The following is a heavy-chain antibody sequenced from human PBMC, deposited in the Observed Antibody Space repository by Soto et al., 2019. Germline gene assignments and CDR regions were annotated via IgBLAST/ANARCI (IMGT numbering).Heavy chain of an antibody. D-gene: IGHD6-19*01. CDR1: GFTFSSYW. CDR2: INSDGSST. J-gene: IGHJ4*01. CDR3: ARDRQWLVRGGVDY. V-gene: IGHV3-74*01. Sequence: EVQLVESGGGLVQPGGSLRLSCAASGFTFSSYWMHWVRQAPGKGLVWVSRINSDGSSTSYADSVKGRFTISRDNAKNTLYLQMNSLRTEVTDVYYCARDRQWLVRGGVDYWGQGTLVTVSS.